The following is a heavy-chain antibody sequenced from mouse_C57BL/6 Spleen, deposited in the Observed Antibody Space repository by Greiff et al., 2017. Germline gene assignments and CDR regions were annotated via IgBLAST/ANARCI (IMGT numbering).Heavy chain of an antibody. Sequence: DVQLQESGPGLVKPSQSLSLTCSVTGYSITSGYYWNWIRQFPGNKLEWMGYISYDGSNNYNPSLKNRISITRDTSKNQFFLKLNSVTTEDTATYYWAREAGSSPHWYFDVWGTGTTVTVSS. J-gene: IGHJ1*03. D-gene: IGHD1-1*01. CDR1: GYSITSGYY. V-gene: IGHV3-6*01. CDR3: AREAGSSPHWYFDV. CDR2: ISYDGSN.